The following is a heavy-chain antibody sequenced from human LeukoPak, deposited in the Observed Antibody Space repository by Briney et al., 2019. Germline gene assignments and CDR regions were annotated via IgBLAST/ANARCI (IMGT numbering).Heavy chain of an antibody. J-gene: IGHJ3*02. V-gene: IGHV1-18*01. CDR1: GYTFTSYG. CDR2: ISAYNGNT. CDR3: ASSSSSRQEDAFDI. D-gene: IGHD6-6*01. Sequence: GASVKVSCKASGYTFTSYGISWVRQAPGQGLEWMGWISAYNGNTNYAQKLQGRVTMTTDTSTSTAYMELRSLRSDDTAVYYCASSSSSRQEDAFDIWGQGTMVTVSS.